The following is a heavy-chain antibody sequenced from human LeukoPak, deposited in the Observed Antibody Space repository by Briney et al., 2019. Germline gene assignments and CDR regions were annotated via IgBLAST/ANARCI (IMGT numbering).Heavy chain of an antibody. Sequence: GGSLRLSCAASGFTFSIYWMHWVRQVPGKGLVWVSHINSDVSGTSYADSVKGRFTIYRNNAKNTLYLLMNCVRAEGTAVYYCARAGVGGAFDIWGQGTMVTVSS. V-gene: IGHV3-74*01. CDR3: ARAGVGGAFDI. CDR1: GFTFSIYW. D-gene: IGHD3-16*01. J-gene: IGHJ3*02. CDR2: INSDVSGT.